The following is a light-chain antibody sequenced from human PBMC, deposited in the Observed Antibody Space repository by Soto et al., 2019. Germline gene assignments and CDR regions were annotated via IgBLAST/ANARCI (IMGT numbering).Light chain of an antibody. V-gene: IGKV2-30*01. CDR3: MQSTHLPPYT. Sequence: EVVMTQSPLSLPVTLGQPASISCRSSQSLAYIDGNTYLTWFHQRPGQSPRRLIYNVSNRDSGVPDRFSGSGSGTEFTLKISRVEAEDVGIYYGMQSTHLPPYTFGQGTKLEIK. J-gene: IGKJ2*01. CDR1: QSLAYIDGNTY. CDR2: NVS.